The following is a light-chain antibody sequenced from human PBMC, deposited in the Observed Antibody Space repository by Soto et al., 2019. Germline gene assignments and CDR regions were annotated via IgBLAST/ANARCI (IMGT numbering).Light chain of an antibody. CDR1: QSVSSY. CDR3: QQRSNWPPT. CDR2: DAS. J-gene: IGKJ4*01. V-gene: IGKV3-11*01. Sequence: AALSLSPGERATLSCRASQSVSSYLAWYQQKPGQAPRLLIYDASNRATGIPARFSGSGSGTDFTLTISSLEPEDFAVYYCQQRSNWPPTFGGGTKVDI.